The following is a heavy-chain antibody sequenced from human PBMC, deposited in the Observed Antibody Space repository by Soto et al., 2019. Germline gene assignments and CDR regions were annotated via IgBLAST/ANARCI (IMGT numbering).Heavy chain of an antibody. D-gene: IGHD6-13*01. J-gene: IGHJ4*02. V-gene: IGHV1-8*01. CDR3: ARGDSSSWTFPTDY. CDR2: MNPNSGNT. CDR1: GYTFTSYD. Sequence: QVQLVQSGAEVKKPGASVKVSCKASGYTFTSYDINWVRQATGQGLEWMGWMNPNSGNTGYAQKFQGRATMTRDTSISTAYMELSSLRSEDTAVYYCARGDSSSWTFPTDYWGQGTLVTVSS.